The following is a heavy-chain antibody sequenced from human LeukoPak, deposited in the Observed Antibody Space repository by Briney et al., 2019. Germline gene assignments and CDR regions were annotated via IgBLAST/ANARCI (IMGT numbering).Heavy chain of an antibody. CDR3: ARTRYYYNSRSYGAPYYFDY. Sequence: SETLSLTCAVSGRSISSNCYYWGWIRQPPGKGLEWIGSIYYSRSTYYNPSLKSRVTISVDTSKNQFSLKLSSVTAADTAVYYCARTRYYYNSRSYGAPYYFDYWGQGTLVTVSS. CDR1: GRSISSNCYY. J-gene: IGHJ4*02. V-gene: IGHV4-39*01. D-gene: IGHD3-10*01. CDR2: IYYSRST.